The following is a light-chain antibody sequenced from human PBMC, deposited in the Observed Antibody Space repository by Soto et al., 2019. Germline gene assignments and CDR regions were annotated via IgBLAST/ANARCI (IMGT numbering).Light chain of an antibody. Sequence: QSVLTQPPSVSGAPGQRVTIPCTGSSSNIGAGFHVQWYQQLPGAAPNLLIYGDSNWPSGVPDRFSGSRSGTSASLASTGLQSDNEADYCCQSYDSSLSAVFGGRTKLTVL. CDR2: GDS. V-gene: IGLV1-40*01. CDR3: QSYDSSLSAV. CDR1: SSNIGAGFH. J-gene: IGLJ3*02.